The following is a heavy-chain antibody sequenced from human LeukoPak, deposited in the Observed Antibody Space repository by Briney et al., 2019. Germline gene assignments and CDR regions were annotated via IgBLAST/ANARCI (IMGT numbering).Heavy chain of an antibody. CDR2: INHSGST. CDR3: ARAGWVRGDTN. Sequence: SETLSLTCAVYGGSFSGYYWSSIRQPPGKGLEWIGEINHSGSTNYNPSLKSRVTISVDTSKNQFSLKLSSVTAADTAVYYCARAGWVRGDTNWGQGTLVTVSS. V-gene: IGHV4-34*01. D-gene: IGHD3-10*01. J-gene: IGHJ4*02. CDR1: GGSFSGYY.